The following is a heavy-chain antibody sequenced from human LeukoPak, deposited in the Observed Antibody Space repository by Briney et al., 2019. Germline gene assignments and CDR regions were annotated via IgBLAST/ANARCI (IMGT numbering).Heavy chain of an antibody. D-gene: IGHD3-3*01. CDR2: MNPNSGNT. V-gene: IGHV1-8*01. CDR1: GYTFTSYD. CDR3: ARVNHDDLYYYYYGMDV. Sequence: GASVKVSCKASGYTFTSYDINWVRQATGQGLEWMGWMNPNSGNTGYAQKFQGRVTMTRNTSISTAYMELSSLRSEDTAVYYCARVNHDDLYYYYYGMDVWGQGTTVTVSS. J-gene: IGHJ6*02.